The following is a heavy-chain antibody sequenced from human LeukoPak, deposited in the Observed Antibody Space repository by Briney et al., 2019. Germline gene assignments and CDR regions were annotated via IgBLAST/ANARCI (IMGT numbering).Heavy chain of an antibody. J-gene: IGHJ5*02. D-gene: IGHD2-2*03. V-gene: IGHV3-23*01. CDR3: AKDGYCSSTSCRATPFDP. Sequence: GGSLRLSXAASGFTFSSYAMSWVCQAPGKGLEWVSAISGSGGSTYYADSVKGRFTISRDNSKNALYLQMNSLRAEDTAVYYCAKDGYCSSTSCRATPFDPWGQGTLVTVSS. CDR2: ISGSGGST. CDR1: GFTFSSYA.